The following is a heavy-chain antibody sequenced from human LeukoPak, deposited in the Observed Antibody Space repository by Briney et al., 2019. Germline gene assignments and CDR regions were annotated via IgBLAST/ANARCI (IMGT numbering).Heavy chain of an antibody. V-gene: IGHV3-53*01. J-gene: IGHJ4*02. D-gene: IGHD2-21*02. Sequence: GGSLRLSCAASGFTVSSNYMSWVRQAPGKGLEWVSVIYSGGSTYYADSVKGRFTISRDNSKNTLYLQMNSLRAEDTAVYYCARGTAIEGAHFDYWGQGTLVTVSS. CDR1: GFTVSSNY. CDR2: IYSGGST. CDR3: ARGTAIEGAHFDY.